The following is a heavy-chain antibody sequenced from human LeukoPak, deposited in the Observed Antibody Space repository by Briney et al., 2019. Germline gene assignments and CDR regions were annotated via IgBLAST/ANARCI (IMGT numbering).Heavy chain of an antibody. D-gene: IGHD2-21*01. V-gene: IGHV1-46*01. J-gene: IGHJ4*02. Sequence: ASVKVSCKASGYTFTDYYMHWVRQAPGQGLEWMGIINPSGGSTTYAQKFQGRVTMTRDMSTNTVYMGLSSLRSEDTAVYYCARDVSFAFYFDYWGQGTLVTVPS. CDR1: GYTFTDYY. CDR3: ARDVSFAFYFDY. CDR2: INPSGGST.